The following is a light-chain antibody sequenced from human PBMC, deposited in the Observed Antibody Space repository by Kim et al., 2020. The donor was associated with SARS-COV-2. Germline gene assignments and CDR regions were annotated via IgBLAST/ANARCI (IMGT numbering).Light chain of an antibody. J-gene: IGLJ2*01. V-gene: IGLV2-23*02. CDR1: SSDFGSYNL. CDR3: CSYAGSSTS. Sequence: QSALTQPASVSGSPGQSITISCTGTSSDFGSYNLVSWYQQHPGKAPKLMIYEVSKRPSGVSNRFSGSKSGNTASLTISGLQAEDEADYYCCSYAGSSTSFGGGTQLTVL. CDR2: EVS.